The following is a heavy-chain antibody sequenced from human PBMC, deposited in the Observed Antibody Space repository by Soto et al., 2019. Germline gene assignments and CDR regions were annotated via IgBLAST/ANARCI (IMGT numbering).Heavy chain of an antibody. CDR2: IYYSGST. Sequence: SETLSLTCTVSGGSISSSSYYWGWIRQPPGKGLEWIGSIYYSGSTNYNPSLKSRVTISVDTSKNQFSLKLSSVTAADTAVYYCARGSEKHGDGYNFVPNNWFDPWGQGTLVTVSS. D-gene: IGHD5-12*01. J-gene: IGHJ5*02. CDR3: ARGSEKHGDGYNFVPNNWFDP. CDR1: GGSISSSSYY. V-gene: IGHV4-39*07.